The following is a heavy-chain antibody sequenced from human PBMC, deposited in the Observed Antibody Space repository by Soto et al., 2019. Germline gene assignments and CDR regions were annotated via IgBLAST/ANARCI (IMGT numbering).Heavy chain of an antibody. CDR3: ARADSRSIHAFDV. Sequence: QVKLQESGPGLVRPSETLSVTCTVSGASISIGFYYWSWFRQHPGRGLEWIGHISDSGNISCNPSLKSRVTIREDSSKNQFSLRLTSVTAADTAVYSCARADSRSIHAFDVWCQGTVVSVSS. V-gene: IGHV4-31*03. CDR1: GASISIGFYY. CDR2: ISDSGNI. J-gene: IGHJ3*01. D-gene: IGHD3-22*01.